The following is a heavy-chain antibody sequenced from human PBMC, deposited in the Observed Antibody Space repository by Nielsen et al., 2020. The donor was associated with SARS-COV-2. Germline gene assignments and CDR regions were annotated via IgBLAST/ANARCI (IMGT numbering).Heavy chain of an antibody. Sequence: ASVKVSCKVSGHTLTELSMHWVRQAPGKGFEWMGGFDPEDGETVYAQKFQGRVTMTEDTSTDTAYIELSSLRSEDTAVYYCATETVVPGGPPFYYYYGMDVWGQGTTVTVSS. D-gene: IGHD2-2*01. CDR3: ATETVVPGGPPFYYYYGMDV. V-gene: IGHV1-24*01. CDR2: FDPEDGET. CDR1: GHTLTELS. J-gene: IGHJ6*02.